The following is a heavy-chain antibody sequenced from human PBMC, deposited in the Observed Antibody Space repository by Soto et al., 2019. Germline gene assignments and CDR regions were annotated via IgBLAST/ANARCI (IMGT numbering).Heavy chain of an antibody. CDR3: AGDLDYSDSSGYWYDRWHP. CDR2: IKFDCSEK. V-gene: IGHV3-7*03. CDR1: GSTFSAYW. D-gene: IGHD3-22*01. Sequence: EVQLEESGGGLVQPGGSLTLSCEASGSTFSAYWMTWVRQAPGKGLEWVGNIKFDCSEKNYVDSVKGRFTISRDNARNSLYLQMNSLRAEDTAVYYCAGDLDYSDSSGYWYDRWHPWGQGTLVTVSS. J-gene: IGHJ5*02.